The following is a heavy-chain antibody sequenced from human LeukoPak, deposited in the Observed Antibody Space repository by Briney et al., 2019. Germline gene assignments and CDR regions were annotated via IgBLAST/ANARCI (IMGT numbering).Heavy chain of an antibody. CDR1: GFTFSSYA. V-gene: IGHV3-74*01. D-gene: IGHD5-24*01. CDR2: IKSDGSYT. J-gene: IGHJ4*02. Sequence: GGSLRLSCAASGFTFSSYAMSWVRQAPGKGLEWVSRIKSDGSYTSYADSVKGRFTISRDNANNMLYLQMNSLRVEDAAVYYCARAPRPEMATVKGDWGQGTLVTVSS. CDR3: ARAPRPEMATVKGD.